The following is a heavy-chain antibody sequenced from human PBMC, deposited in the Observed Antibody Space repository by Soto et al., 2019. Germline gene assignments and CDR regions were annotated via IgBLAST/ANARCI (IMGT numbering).Heavy chain of an antibody. Sequence: SETLSLTCAVSGGSISSGGYSWSWIRQPPGKGLEWIGYIYHSGSTYYNPSLKSRVTISVDRSKNQFSLKLSSVTAADTAVYYCARSSSYSSSWYRFDPWGRGTLVTVSS. CDR2: IYHSGST. D-gene: IGHD6-13*01. CDR1: GGSISSGGYS. J-gene: IGHJ5*02. V-gene: IGHV4-30-2*01. CDR3: ARSSSYSSSWYRFDP.